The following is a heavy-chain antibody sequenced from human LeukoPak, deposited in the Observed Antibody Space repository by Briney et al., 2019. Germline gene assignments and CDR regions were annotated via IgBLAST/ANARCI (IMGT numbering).Heavy chain of an antibody. J-gene: IGHJ3*02. D-gene: IGHD2-15*01. CDR2: ITSSSSYI. CDR1: GFTFSTYN. Sequence: GGFLRLSCAASGFTFSTYNMNWVRQAPGKGLEWVSSITSSSSYIYYADSVKGRFTISRDNAKNSLYLQMNSLRAEDTAVYYCAREGYCSGDSCYLDAFDIWGQGTMVTVSS. CDR3: AREGYCSGDSCYLDAFDI. V-gene: IGHV3-21*01.